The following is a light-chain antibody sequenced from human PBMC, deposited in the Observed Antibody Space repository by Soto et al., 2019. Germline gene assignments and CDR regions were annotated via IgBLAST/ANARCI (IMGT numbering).Light chain of an antibody. J-gene: IGKJ4*01. Sequence: EIVLTQSPGTLSLSVGERVTLSCRASQSVSSYLAWYQQTPGQAPRLLIYDTSNRATGTPDRFSGSGSGTDLTLTIIRLEPEDFTVYYCQQYGSSPLTFGGGTTVEIK. CDR2: DTS. V-gene: IGKV3-20*01. CDR3: QQYGSSPLT. CDR1: QSVSSY.